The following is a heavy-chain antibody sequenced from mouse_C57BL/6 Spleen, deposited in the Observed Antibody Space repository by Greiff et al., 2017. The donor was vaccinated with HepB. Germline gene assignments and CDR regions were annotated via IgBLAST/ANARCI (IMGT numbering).Heavy chain of an antibody. V-gene: IGHV1-61*01. Sequence: VQLQQPGAELVRPGSSVKLSCKASGYTFTSYWMDWVKQRPGQGLEWIGNIYPSDSETHYNQKFKDKATLTVDKSSSTAYMQLSSLTSEDSAVYYCARGEPGGFAYWGQGTLVTVSA. CDR3: ARGEPGGFAY. CDR1: GYTFTSYW. J-gene: IGHJ3*01. CDR2: IYPSDSET.